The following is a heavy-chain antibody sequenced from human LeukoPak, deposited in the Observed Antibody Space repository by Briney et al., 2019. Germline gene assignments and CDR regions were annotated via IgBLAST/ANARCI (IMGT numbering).Heavy chain of an antibody. Sequence: GGSLRLSCAASGFTFSSYSMNWVRQAPGKGPEWVSSISSSSSYIYYADSVKGRFTISRDNAKNSLYLQMNSLRAEDTAVYYCAREGVWFGELLGFDYWGQGTLVTVSS. V-gene: IGHV3-21*01. D-gene: IGHD3-10*01. CDR2: ISSSSSYI. J-gene: IGHJ4*02. CDR1: GFTFSSYS. CDR3: AREGVWFGELLGFDY.